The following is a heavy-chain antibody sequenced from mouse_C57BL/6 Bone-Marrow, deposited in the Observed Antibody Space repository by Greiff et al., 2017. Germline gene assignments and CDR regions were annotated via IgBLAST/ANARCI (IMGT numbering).Heavy chain of an antibody. J-gene: IGHJ1*03. Sequence: EVMLVESGGGLVKPGGSLKLSCAASGFTFSSYAMSWVRQTPEKRLEWVATISDGGSYTYYPDNVKGRFTISRDNAKNNLYLQMSHLKSEDTAMYYCARKGPYYGSSYWYFDVWGTGTTVTVSS. D-gene: IGHD1-1*01. CDR2: ISDGGSYT. CDR3: ARKGPYYGSSYWYFDV. V-gene: IGHV5-4*03. CDR1: GFTFSSYA.